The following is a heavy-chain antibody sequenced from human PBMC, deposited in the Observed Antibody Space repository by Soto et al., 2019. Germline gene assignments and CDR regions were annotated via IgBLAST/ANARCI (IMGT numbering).Heavy chain of an antibody. Sequence: SVKVSCKASGGTFSSYAISWVRQAPGQGLEWMGGIIPIFGTANYAQKSQGRVTITADESTSTAYMELSSLRSEDTAVYYCARVKRYCSSTSCYTVGVDYWGQGTLVTVSS. CDR2: IIPIFGTA. D-gene: IGHD2-2*02. J-gene: IGHJ4*02. CDR1: GGTFSSYA. V-gene: IGHV1-69*13. CDR3: ARVKRYCSSTSCYTVGVDY.